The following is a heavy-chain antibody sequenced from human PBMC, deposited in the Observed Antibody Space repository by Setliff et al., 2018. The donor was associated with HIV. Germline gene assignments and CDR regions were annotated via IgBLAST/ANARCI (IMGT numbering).Heavy chain of an antibody. CDR1: GDTFNNYG. J-gene: IGHJ4*02. CDR3: ARDHSPAGPASRPRNFDY. Sequence: ASVKVSCKVSGDTFNNYGLNWVRQAPGQGLEWMGGIIPIFKSADYAQKFQGRVTITTDESTSTAYMDLSSLRSDDTAMYYCARDHSPAGPASRPRNFDYWGQGTLVTVSS. V-gene: IGHV1-69*05. CDR2: IIPIFKSA. D-gene: IGHD6-6*01.